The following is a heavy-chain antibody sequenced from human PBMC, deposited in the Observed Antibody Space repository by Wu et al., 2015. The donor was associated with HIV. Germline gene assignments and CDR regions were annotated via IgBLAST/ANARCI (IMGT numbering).Heavy chain of an antibody. V-gene: IGHV1-2*02. CDR3: ARRSNTYYYDSSGYYYLY. D-gene: IGHD3-22*01. J-gene: IGHJ4*02. Sequence: QVQLVQSGAEVKKPGASVKVSCKASGYTFTGYYMHWVRQAPGQGLEWMGWINPNSGGTNYAQKFQGRVTMTRDTSISTAYMELSRLRSDDTAVYYCARRSNTYYYDSSGYYYLYWGQGTLVTVSS. CDR1: GYTFTGYY. CDR2: INPNSGGT.